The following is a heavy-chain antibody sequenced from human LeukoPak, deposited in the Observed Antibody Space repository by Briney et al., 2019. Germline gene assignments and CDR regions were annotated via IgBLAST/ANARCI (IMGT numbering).Heavy chain of an antibody. CDR3: AKIRVIFNWNYAYYFDY. D-gene: IGHD1-7*01. CDR2: ISNSGRI. V-gene: IGHV3-23*01. CDR1: GFTFSSYA. J-gene: IGHJ4*02. Sequence: GGSLRLSCTASGFTFSSYAFSWVRQAPGKGLEWVSDISNSGRIHYADSVKGRFTISRDNSKNTLYLQMNSLRAEDTAVYYCAKIRVIFNWNYAYYFDYWGQGSLVTVSS.